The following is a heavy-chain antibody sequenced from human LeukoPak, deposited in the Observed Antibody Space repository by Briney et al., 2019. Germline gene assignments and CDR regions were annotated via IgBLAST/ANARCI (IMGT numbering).Heavy chain of an antibody. CDR2: IKSDGITI. Sequence: GGSLRLSCAASGFTFSNYMMHWVRQAPGKGLVWVSRIKSDGITITYADSVKGRFTISRDNAKNTLYLQMNSLRAEDTAVYYCARAARADCTSPTCHSWLAPWGQGTQVTVSS. V-gene: IGHV3-74*01. D-gene: IGHD2/OR15-2a*01. CDR3: ARAARADCTSPTCHSWLAP. J-gene: IGHJ5*02. CDR1: GFTFSNYM.